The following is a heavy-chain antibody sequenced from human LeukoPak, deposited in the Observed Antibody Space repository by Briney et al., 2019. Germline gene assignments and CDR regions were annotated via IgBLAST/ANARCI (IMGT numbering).Heavy chain of an antibody. J-gene: IGHJ4*02. Sequence: GGSLRLSCAASGFTFSSYWMSWVRQAPGKGLEWVANIKQDGSEKYYVDSVKGRFTISRDNAKNSLYLQMNSLRAEDTAGYYCARYYYDSSGYYPSFDYWGQGTLVTVSS. V-gene: IGHV3-7*01. D-gene: IGHD3-22*01. CDR3: ARYYYDSSGYYPSFDY. CDR2: IKQDGSEK. CDR1: GFTFSSYW.